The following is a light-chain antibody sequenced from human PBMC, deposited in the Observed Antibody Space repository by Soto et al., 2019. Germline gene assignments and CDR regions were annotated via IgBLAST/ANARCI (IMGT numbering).Light chain of an antibody. CDR1: QSVSSIY. CDR3: RHYVNSQWT. Sequence: EIVLTQSPGTLSLSPGERATLSCRPSQSVSSIYLDWFQQRPGQAPRLLIYAAYSRATGIPERFSGGASATVFTLNISRLEPEDFAVYYCRHYVNSQWTFGQGTKVEIK. CDR2: AAY. J-gene: IGKJ1*01. V-gene: IGKV3-20*01.